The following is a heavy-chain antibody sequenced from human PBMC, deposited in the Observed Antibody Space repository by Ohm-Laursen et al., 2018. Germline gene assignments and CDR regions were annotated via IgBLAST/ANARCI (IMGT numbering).Heavy chain of an antibody. CDR1: GGSFSGYY. CDR2: INHAGST. J-gene: IGHJ4*02. V-gene: IGHV4-34*01. Sequence: SDTLSLTCAVYGGSFSGYYWTWIRQPPGKGLGWIGEINHAGSTNYNPSLESRVTISKDTSKNQFSLKLNSVTAADTAVYYCVRANYFDYWGQGTLVIVSS. CDR3: VRANYFDY.